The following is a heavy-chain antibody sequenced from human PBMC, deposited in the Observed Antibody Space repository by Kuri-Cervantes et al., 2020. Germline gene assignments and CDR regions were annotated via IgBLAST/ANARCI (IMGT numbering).Heavy chain of an antibody. CDR2: IYSGGST. CDR1: GFTVSSNY. J-gene: IGHJ4*02. V-gene: IGHV3-53*01. D-gene: IGHD6-13*01. CDR3: ARDAKREGQQLELNYLDS. Sequence: GGSLRLSCAASGFTVSSNYMSWVRQAPGKGLGWVSVIYSGGSTYYADSVKGRFTISRDNSKNTLHLQMNSLRAEDTAVYYCARDAKREGQQLELNYLDSWGQGTLVTVSS.